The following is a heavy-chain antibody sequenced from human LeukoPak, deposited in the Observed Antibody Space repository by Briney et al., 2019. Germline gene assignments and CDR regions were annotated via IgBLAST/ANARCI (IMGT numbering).Heavy chain of an antibody. CDR3: VRGKGWLDP. CDR1: GGSISGYY. CDR2: IYNSGST. J-gene: IGHJ5*02. Sequence: SETLSLTCTVSGGSISGYYWSWIRQHPGKGLEWIGYIYNSGSTYYNPSLKSRVTISVDTSKNQFSLKLSSVTAADTAVYYCVRGKGWLDPWGQGILVTVSS. V-gene: IGHV4-31*03.